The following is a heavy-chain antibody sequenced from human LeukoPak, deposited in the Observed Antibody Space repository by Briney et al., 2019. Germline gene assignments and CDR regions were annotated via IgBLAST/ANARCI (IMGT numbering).Heavy chain of an antibody. Sequence: GGSLRLSCAAYGFTFSSYAMSWVRQAPGKGLEWVSAISGSGGSTYYADSVKGRFTISRDNSKNTLYLQMNSLRAEDTAVYYCAKSKIKGGRWSGAFDYWGQGTLVTVSS. V-gene: IGHV3-23*01. CDR3: AKSKIKGGRWSGAFDY. CDR1: GFTFSSYA. CDR2: ISGSGGST. D-gene: IGHD4-23*01. J-gene: IGHJ4*02.